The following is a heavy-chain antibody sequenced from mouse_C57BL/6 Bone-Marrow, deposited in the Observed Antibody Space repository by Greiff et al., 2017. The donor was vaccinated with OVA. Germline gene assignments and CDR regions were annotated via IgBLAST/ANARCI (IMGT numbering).Heavy chain of an antibody. Sequence: VKLVESGPGLVQPSQSLSITCTVSGFSLTSYGVHWVRQSPGKGLEWLGVIWSGGSTDYNAAFISRLSISKDNSKSQVFFKMNSLQADDTAIYYCARPPYYYGSDYAMDYWGQGTSVTVSS. CDR2: IWSGGST. J-gene: IGHJ4*01. D-gene: IGHD1-1*01. V-gene: IGHV2-2*01. CDR1: GFSLTSYG. CDR3: ARPPYYYGSDYAMDY.